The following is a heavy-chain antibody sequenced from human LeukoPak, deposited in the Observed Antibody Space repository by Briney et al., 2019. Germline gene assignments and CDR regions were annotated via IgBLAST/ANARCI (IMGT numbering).Heavy chain of an antibody. CDR2: IIPIFGTA. J-gene: IGHJ4*02. V-gene: IGHV1-69*06. CDR3: ARTIQLWPEGLDY. D-gene: IGHD5-18*01. Sequence: SVKVSCKASGGTFSSYAISWVRQAPGQGLEWMGGIIPIFGTANYAQKFQGRVTITADKSTSTAYMELSSLRSEDTAVYYCARTIQLWPEGLDYWGQGTLVTVSS. CDR1: GGTFSSYA.